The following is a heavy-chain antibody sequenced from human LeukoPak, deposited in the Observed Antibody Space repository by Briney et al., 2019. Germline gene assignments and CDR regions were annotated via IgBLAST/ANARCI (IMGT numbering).Heavy chain of an antibody. CDR3: ARELDSSGYSRNFDY. Sequence: GGSLRLSCAASGLTFSSYAMHWVRQAPGKRLEWVAVISYDGSNKYYADSVKGRFTISRDNSKNTLYLQMNSLRAEDTAVYYCARELDSSGYSRNFDYRGQGTLVTVSS. CDR2: ISYDGSNK. CDR1: GLTFSSYA. J-gene: IGHJ4*02. V-gene: IGHV3-30-3*01. D-gene: IGHD3-22*01.